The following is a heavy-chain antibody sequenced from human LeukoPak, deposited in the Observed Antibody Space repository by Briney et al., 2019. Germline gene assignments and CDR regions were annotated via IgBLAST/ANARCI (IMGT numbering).Heavy chain of an antibody. CDR1: GGSISSYY. J-gene: IGHJ4*02. V-gene: IGHV4-59*01. D-gene: IGHD4-17*01. CDR2: IYYSGST. CDR3: ARARYGDYAL. Sequence: SETPSLTCTVSGGSISSYYWSWIRQPPGKGLEWIGYIYYSGSTNYNPSLKSRVTISVDTSKNQFSLKLSSVTAADTAVYYCARARYGDYALWGQGTLVTVSS.